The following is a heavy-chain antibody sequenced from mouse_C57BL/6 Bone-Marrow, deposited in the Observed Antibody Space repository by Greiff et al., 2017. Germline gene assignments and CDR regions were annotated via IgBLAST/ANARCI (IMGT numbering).Heavy chain of an antibody. CDR1: GYSITSGYY. CDR3: ARATYYGSSLHWYFDV. Sequence: EVKLEESGPGLVKPSQSLSLTCSVTGYSITSGYYWNWIRQFPGNKLEWMGYISYDGSNNYNPSLKNRISTTRDTSKNQFFLKLNSVTTEDTSTYYCARATYYGSSLHWYFDVWGTGTTVTVSS. CDR2: ISYDGSN. V-gene: IGHV3-6*01. D-gene: IGHD1-1*01. J-gene: IGHJ1*03.